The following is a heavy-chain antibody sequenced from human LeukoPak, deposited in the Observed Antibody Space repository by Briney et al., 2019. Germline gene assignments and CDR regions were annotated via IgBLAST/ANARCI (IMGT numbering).Heavy chain of an antibody. D-gene: IGHD6-13*01. J-gene: IGHJ5*02. Sequence: GGSLRLSCAASGFTFSSYSMNWVRQAPGKGLEWVSSISSSSSYIYYADSVKGRFTISRDNAKNSLYLQMNSLRAEDTAVYYCASTDGSSATGAPPFDPWGQGTLVTVSS. CDR2: ISSSSSYI. CDR1: GFTFSSYS. V-gene: IGHV3-21*01. CDR3: ASTDGSSATGAPPFDP.